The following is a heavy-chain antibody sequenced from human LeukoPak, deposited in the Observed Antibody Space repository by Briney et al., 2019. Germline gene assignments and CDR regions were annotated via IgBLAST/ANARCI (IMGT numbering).Heavy chain of an antibody. CDR2: IYYSGST. V-gene: IGHV4-59*12. CDR1: GGSISSYY. D-gene: IGHD2-2*01. J-gene: IGHJ3*02. Sequence: KPSETLSLTCTVSGGSISSYYWSWIRQPPGKGLEWIGYIYYSGSTNYNPSLKSRVTISVDTSKNQFSLKLSSVTAADTAVYYCARPGYYSSTVAATTGAFDIWGQGTMVTVSS. CDR3: ARPGYYSSTVAATTGAFDI.